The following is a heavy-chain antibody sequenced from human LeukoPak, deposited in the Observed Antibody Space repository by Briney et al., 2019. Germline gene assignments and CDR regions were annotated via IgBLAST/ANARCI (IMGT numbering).Heavy chain of an antibody. D-gene: IGHD5-18*01. V-gene: IGHV3-21*01. CDR2: ITGTSSYL. Sequence: PGGSLRLSCAASGFTFRDYSMKWVRQAPGKGLEWVSSITGTSSYLNYADSVKGRLTISRDNAKNSLYLQMNSLRAEDTAVYYCARIKRGYSYGYISYFDYWGQGTLVAVSS. CDR3: ARIKRGYSYGYISYFDY. J-gene: IGHJ4*02. CDR1: GFTFRDYS.